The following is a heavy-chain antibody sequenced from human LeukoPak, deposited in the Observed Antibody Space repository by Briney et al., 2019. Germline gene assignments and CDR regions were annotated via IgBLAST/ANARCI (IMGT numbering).Heavy chain of an antibody. J-gene: IGHJ4*02. V-gene: IGHV1-8*02. CDR3: ARGIYGDYVHFDY. CDR2: MNPNSGNT. D-gene: IGHD4-17*01. Sequence: ASVKVSCKASGGTFSSYAINWVRQATGQGLEWMGWMNPNSGNTGYAQKFQGRVTMTRNTSISTAYMELSSLRSEDTAVYYCARGIYGDYVHFDYWGQGTLVTVSS. CDR1: GGTFSSYA.